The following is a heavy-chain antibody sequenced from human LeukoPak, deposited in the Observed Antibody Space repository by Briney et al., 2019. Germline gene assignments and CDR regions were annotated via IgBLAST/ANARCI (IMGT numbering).Heavy chain of an antibody. CDR1: GYTFTGYY. Sequence: GASVKVSCKTSGYTFTGYYIHWVRQAPGQGLEWMGWISAYNGNTNYAQKLQGRVTMTTDTSTSTAYMELRSLRSDDTAVYYCASYTEIPYYDITAFDIWGQGTMVTVSS. V-gene: IGHV1-18*04. D-gene: IGHD3-22*01. CDR2: ISAYNGNT. CDR3: ASYTEIPYYDITAFDI. J-gene: IGHJ3*02.